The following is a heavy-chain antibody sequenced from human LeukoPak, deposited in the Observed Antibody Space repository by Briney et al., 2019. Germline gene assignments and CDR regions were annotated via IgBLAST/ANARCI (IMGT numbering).Heavy chain of an antibody. CDR3: ARDLISGPATHDS. D-gene: IGHD2-15*01. Sequence: GGSLRLSCAASGFTVTNNDMNWVRQAPGKGLEWVSVITSGGSTYFADSVKGRFTVSRDNSKNTLPLQMNSLRVEDTAVYYCARDLISGPATHDSWGQGALVTVSS. CDR1: GFTVTNND. V-gene: IGHV3-66*01. J-gene: IGHJ4*02. CDR2: ITSGGST.